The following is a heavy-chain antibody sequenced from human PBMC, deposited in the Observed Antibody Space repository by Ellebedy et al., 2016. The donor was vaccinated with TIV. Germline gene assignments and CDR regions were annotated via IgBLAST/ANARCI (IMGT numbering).Heavy chain of an antibody. V-gene: IGHV3-30-3*01. CDR3: ARDARGYSGYDPRDY. Sequence: GGSLRLXXAVSGFTFSSYAMHWVRQAPGKGLEWVAVISYDGSNKYYADSVKGRFTISRDNSKNTLYLQMNSLRAEDTAVYYCARDARGYSGYDPRDYWGQGTLVTVSS. D-gene: IGHD5-12*01. CDR1: GFTFSSYA. CDR2: ISYDGSNK. J-gene: IGHJ4*02.